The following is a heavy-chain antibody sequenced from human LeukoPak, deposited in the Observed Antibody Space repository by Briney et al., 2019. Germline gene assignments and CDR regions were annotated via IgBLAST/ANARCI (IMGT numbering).Heavy chain of an antibody. V-gene: IGHV3-9*01. D-gene: IGHD2-21*01. Sequence: PGRSLRLSCAASGFTFDDYAMHWVRQAPGKGLEWVSGISWNSGSIGYADSVKGRFTISRDNAKNSLYLQMNSLRAEDTALYYCAKGLFRYYYYGMDVWGQGTTVTVSS. CDR2: ISWNSGSI. CDR3: AKGLFRYYYYGMDV. J-gene: IGHJ6*02. CDR1: GFTFDDYA.